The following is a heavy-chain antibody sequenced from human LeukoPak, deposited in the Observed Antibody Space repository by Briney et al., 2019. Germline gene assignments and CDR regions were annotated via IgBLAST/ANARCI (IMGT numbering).Heavy chain of an antibody. Sequence: GGSLRLSCAASGFTFSDYYMSWIRQAPGKGLEWVSYISSSGSTIYYADSVKGRFTISKDNAKNSLYLQMNSLRAEDTAVYYCARGIAARPGVYYYMDVWGKGSTVTVSS. CDR2: ISSSGSTI. J-gene: IGHJ6*03. D-gene: IGHD6-6*01. V-gene: IGHV3-11*04. CDR1: GFTFSDYY. CDR3: ARGIAARPGVYYYMDV.